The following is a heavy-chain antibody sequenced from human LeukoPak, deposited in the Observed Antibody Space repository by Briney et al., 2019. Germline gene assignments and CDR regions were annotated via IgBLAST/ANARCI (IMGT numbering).Heavy chain of an antibody. CDR2: IYYSRST. Sequence: SETLSLTCTVSGGSISSGGYYWSWIRQHPGKGLEWIGYIYYSRSTYYNPSLKSRVTISVDTSKNQFSLKLSSVTAADTAVYYCARAQFDIVVVPASALYGMDVWGQGTTVTVSS. J-gene: IGHJ6*02. V-gene: IGHV4-31*03. CDR3: ARAQFDIVVVPASALYGMDV. D-gene: IGHD2-2*01. CDR1: GGSISSGGYY.